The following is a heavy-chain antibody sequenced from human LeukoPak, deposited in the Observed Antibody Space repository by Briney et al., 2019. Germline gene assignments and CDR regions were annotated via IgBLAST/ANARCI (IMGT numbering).Heavy chain of an antibody. CDR3: TRRAEDGTNRFDS. CDR1: EFTLSPYW. D-gene: IGHD6-13*01. V-gene: IGHV3-74*01. CDR2: INTDGSTT. J-gene: IGHJ4*02. Sequence: PGGLLRLSCAASEFTLSPYWMHWVRQAPGRGLVWVSRINTDGSTTTYADSVKGRFTISRDNAKNTLYLQMNSLRAEDTAVYYCTRRAEDGTNRFDSSGQGALLSVSS.